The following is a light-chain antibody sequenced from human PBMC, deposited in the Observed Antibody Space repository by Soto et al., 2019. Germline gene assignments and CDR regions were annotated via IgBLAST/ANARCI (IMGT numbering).Light chain of an antibody. CDR3: QQAYSFPIT. V-gene: IGKV1D-12*01. J-gene: IGKJ5*01. CDR1: QDIAAY. Sequence: DIQLTQSPSSVSASVGERVTITCRASQDIAAYLAWYQHKPGRAPELLIHAASSLQSGVPSRFSGSGSGTDFTLTINSLQPEDFATYYCQQAYSFPITFGQGTRLEI. CDR2: AAS.